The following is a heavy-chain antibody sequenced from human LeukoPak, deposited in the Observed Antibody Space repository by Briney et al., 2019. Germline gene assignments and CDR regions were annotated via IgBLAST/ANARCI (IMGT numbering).Heavy chain of an antibody. CDR3: ARWGGHCTSGLCYYFDC. Sequence: GASVKVSCKASEYTFTGYYLHGVRQAPGQGLEWMGWINPHSGDTDYAQKFQGRVTMTRDTSISTAYMELSRLRSDDTAVYYCARWGGHCTSGLCYYFDCWGQGTLVTVSS. D-gene: IGHD2-8*01. V-gene: IGHV1-2*02. J-gene: IGHJ4*02. CDR1: EYTFTGYY. CDR2: INPHSGDT.